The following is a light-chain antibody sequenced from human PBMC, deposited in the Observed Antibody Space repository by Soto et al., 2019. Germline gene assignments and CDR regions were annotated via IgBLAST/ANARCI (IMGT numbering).Light chain of an antibody. CDR3: QQYNSWPPLT. V-gene: IGKV3-15*01. Sequence: EIVMTQSPATLSVSPGDRATLSCTASQSVNSDLAWYQQKPGQSPRLLIYGASTRATGIPARFSGSGSGTEFTLTISSLQSEDFAVYYCQQYNSWPPLTFGGGTKVDIK. CDR2: GAS. CDR1: QSVNSD. J-gene: IGKJ4*01.